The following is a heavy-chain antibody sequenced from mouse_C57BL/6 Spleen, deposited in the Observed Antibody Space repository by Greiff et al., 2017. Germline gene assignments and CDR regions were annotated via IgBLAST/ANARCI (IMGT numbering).Heavy chain of an antibody. CDR3: ARDMITTDYYAMDY. CDR2: ISDGGSYT. J-gene: IGHJ4*01. D-gene: IGHD2-4*01. V-gene: IGHV5-4*01. CDR1: GFTFSSYA. Sequence: EVKVVESGGGLVKPGGSLKLSCAASGFTFSSYAMSWVRQTPEKRLEWVATISDGGSYTNYPDNVKGRFTISRDNAKNNLYLQMSHLKSEDTAMYYCARDMITTDYYAMDYWGQGTSVTVSS.